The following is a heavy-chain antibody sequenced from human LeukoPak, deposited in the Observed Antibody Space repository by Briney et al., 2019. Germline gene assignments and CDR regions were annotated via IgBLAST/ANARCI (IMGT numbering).Heavy chain of an antibody. CDR3: ARGDSATTTFDF. Sequence: GGSLRLSCRASGFSVDSVFMNWVRQPPGKGLEWVSFIMPGGHIDYTDSVKGRFIISRDSFKNTLSLQMNSLRVDDSAVCYCARGDSATTTFDFWGQGTLVTVSS. J-gene: IGHJ4*02. D-gene: IGHD4-17*01. CDR1: GFSVDSVF. CDR2: IMPGGHI. V-gene: IGHV3-66*01.